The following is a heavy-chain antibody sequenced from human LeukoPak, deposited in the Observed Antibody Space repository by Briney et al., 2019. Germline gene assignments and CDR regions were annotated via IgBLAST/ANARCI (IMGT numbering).Heavy chain of an antibody. D-gene: IGHD6-13*01. Sequence: GGSLRLSCAASGFTFSSYSMNWVRQAPGKGLEWVSYISSSSSTIYYADSVKGRFTISRDNAKNSLYLQMNSLRAEDTAVYYYARDQRPQLGPYGMDVWGQGTTVTVSS. CDR2: ISSSSSTI. J-gene: IGHJ6*02. V-gene: IGHV3-48*01. CDR3: ARDQRPQLGPYGMDV. CDR1: GFTFSSYS.